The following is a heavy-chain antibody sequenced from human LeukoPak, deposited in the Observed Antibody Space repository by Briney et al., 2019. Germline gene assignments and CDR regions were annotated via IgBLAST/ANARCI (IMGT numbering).Heavy chain of an antibody. V-gene: IGHV4-59*01. CDR3: ARSIAVAVYWFDP. J-gene: IGHJ5*02. CDR1: GGSISSYY. CDR2: IYYSGST. D-gene: IGHD6-19*01. Sequence: SETLSLTCTVSGGSISSYYWSWIRQPPGKGLEWIGYIYYSGSTNYNPSLKSRVTISVDTSKNQFSLKLSSVTAADTAVYYCARSIAVAVYWFDPWGQGTLVTVSS.